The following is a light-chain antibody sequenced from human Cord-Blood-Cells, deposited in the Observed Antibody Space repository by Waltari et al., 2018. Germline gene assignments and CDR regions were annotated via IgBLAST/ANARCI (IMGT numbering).Light chain of an antibody. V-gene: IGLV1-40*02. Sequence: QPVLTRPPPVSGAPGQGATIPCTGRGSNSGAGYVYHWYQQLPGTAPKLLIYGNSNRPSGVPDRFSGSKSGTSASLAITGLQAEDEADYYCQSYDSSLSGYVFGTGTKVTVL. J-gene: IGLJ1*01. CDR1: GSNSGAGYV. CDR2: GNS. CDR3: QSYDSSLSGYV.